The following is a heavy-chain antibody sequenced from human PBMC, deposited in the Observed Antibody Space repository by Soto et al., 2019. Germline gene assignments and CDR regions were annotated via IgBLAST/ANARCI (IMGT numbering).Heavy chain of an antibody. Sequence: EVQLVESGGGLIQPGGSLKLSCAASGFTVGNNYMSWVRQAPGKGLEWVSLIYSTGTTKYADYVKGRLTVSRDNAKNTLYIQMNRLRAEDTAVYYCAKDGRGSGSHYNSFGYWGQGTLVTV. CDR2: IYSTGTT. D-gene: IGHD3-10*01. V-gene: IGHV3-53*01. CDR3: AKDGRGSGSHYNSFGY. J-gene: IGHJ4*02. CDR1: GFTVGNNY.